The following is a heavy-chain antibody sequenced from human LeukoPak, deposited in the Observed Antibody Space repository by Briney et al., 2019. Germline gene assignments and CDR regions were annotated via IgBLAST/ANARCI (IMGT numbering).Heavy chain of an antibody. CDR1: GYTFTSYA. CDR2: INTNTGNP. CDR3: ARVDPVGQWLVGAFDI. D-gene: IGHD6-19*01. J-gene: IGHJ3*02. Sequence: ASVKVSCKASGYTFTSYAMNWVRQAPGQGLEWMGWINTNTGNPTYAQGFTGRFVFSSDTSVSTAYLQISSLKAEDTAVYYCARVDPVGQWLVGAFDIWGQGTMVTVSS. V-gene: IGHV7-4-1*02.